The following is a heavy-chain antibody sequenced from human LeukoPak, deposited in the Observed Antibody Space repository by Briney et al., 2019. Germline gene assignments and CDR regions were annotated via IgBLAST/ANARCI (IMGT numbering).Heavy chain of an antibody. J-gene: IGHJ2*01. CDR1: GFTVGSKY. D-gene: IGHD3-10*01. V-gene: IGHV3-53*01. CDR3: ATVGDHYHWYLNL. Sequence: GGSLRLSCAASGFTVGSKYMNWVRQAPGKGLEWVSIIYSGSSTYYADSVKGRFTVSRDDSKNTLYLQMNSLRADDTAMYYCATVGDHYHWYLNLWGRGTLVSVSS. CDR2: IYSGSST.